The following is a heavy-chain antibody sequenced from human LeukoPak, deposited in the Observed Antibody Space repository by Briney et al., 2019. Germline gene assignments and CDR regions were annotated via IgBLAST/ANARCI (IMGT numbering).Heavy chain of an antibody. CDR2: IYYSGST. D-gene: IGHD1-26*01. V-gene: IGHV4-59*12. Sequence: SETLSLTCTVSGGSISNYYWSWIRQPPGKGLEWIGYIYYSGSTSYNPSLKSRVTISVDTSKNQFSLKLSSVTAADTAVYYCARDWWELLTLDYWGQGTLVTVSS. CDR3: ARDWWELLTLDY. J-gene: IGHJ4*02. CDR1: GGSISNYY.